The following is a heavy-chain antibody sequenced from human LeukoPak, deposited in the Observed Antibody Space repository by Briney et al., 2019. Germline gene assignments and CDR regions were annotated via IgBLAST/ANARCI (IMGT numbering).Heavy chain of an antibody. D-gene: IGHD2-21*02. CDR2: INHSGST. Sequence: GSLRLSCAASGFTFSSYWMSWVRQPPGKGLEWIGEINHSGSTNYNPSLKSRVTISVDTSKNQFSLKLSSVTAADTAVYYCARALGGTAGYYFDYWGQGTLVTVSS. V-gene: IGHV4-34*01. J-gene: IGHJ4*02. CDR1: GFTFSSYW. CDR3: ARALGGTAGYYFDY.